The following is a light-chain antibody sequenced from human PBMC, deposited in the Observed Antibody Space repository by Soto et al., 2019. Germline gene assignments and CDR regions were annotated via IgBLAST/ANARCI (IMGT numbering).Light chain of an antibody. V-gene: IGKV1-5*03. CDR1: ESISSW. Sequence: DIQMTQSPSTLSDSVGDRVTITCRASESISSWLAWYQQKPGTAPKFLIYKASRLETGVPSRFSGSRSGTDFTLTISGLQPDDFATYYCQQYSSYPLTFGGGTKVEIK. CDR3: QQYSSYPLT. CDR2: KAS. J-gene: IGKJ4*01.